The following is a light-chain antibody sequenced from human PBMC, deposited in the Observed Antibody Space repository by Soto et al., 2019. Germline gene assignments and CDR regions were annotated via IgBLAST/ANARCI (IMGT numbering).Light chain of an antibody. Sequence: DIQMTQSPSSLSASGGDRVTITCRASQSISSYLNWYQQKPGRAPKLLIYAASSLQGGVPSRFSGSGSGTDFTLTISSLQPEDFATYYCQQSYSSPRLTFGGGTKVYIK. J-gene: IGKJ4*01. V-gene: IGKV1-39*01. CDR1: QSISSY. CDR3: QQSYSSPRLT. CDR2: AAS.